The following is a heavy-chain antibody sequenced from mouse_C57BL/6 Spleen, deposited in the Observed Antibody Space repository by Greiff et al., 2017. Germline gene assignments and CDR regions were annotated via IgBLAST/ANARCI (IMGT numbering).Heavy chain of an antibody. Sequence: EVKLVESGPGLVKPSQSLSLTCSVTCYSITSGYYWNWIRQFPGNKLEWMGYISYDGSNNYNPSLKNRISITRDTSKNQFFLKLNSVTTEDTATYYCARDDGYYAMDYWGQGTSVTVSS. V-gene: IGHV3-6*01. J-gene: IGHJ4*01. CDR2: ISYDGSN. CDR3: ARDDGYYAMDY. CDR1: CYSITSGYY. D-gene: IGHD2-3*01.